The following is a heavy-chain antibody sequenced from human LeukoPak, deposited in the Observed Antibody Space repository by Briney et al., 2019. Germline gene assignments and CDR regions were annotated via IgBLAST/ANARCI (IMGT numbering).Heavy chain of an antibody. J-gene: IGHJ4*02. V-gene: IGHV3-7*04. CDR2: IKQDGSEK. CDR3: ASDREYYYGSGSFNY. D-gene: IGHD3-10*01. Sequence: PGGSLRLSCAASGFTFSSHWMSWVRQAPGKGLEWVANIKQDGSEKYYVDSVKGRFTISRDNAKNSLYLQMNSLRAEDTAVYYCASDREYYYGSGSFNYWGQGTLVTVSS. CDR1: GFTFSSHW.